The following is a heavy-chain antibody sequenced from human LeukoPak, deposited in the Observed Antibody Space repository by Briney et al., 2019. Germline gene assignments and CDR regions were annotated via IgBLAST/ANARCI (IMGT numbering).Heavy chain of an antibody. CDR3: AREGTSGTHLNWFDP. CDR1: GGSFVINY. J-gene: IGHJ5*02. CDR2: IYYTGNT. V-gene: IGHV4-59*01. D-gene: IGHD1-1*01. Sequence: SETLSLTCAVPGGSFVINYWSCIRQPPGRGLEWIGYIYYTGNTNYNPSLKSRVTLSVDTSKNQFSLKLSSVSAADTAVYYCAREGTSGTHLNWFDPWGQGTLVTVSS.